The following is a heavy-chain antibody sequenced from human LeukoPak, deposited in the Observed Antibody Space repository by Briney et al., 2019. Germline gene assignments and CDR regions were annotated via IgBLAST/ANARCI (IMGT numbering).Heavy chain of an antibody. CDR1: GFTFSSYS. V-gene: IGHV3-48*04. J-gene: IGHJ6*03. Sequence: PGGSLRLSCAASGFTFSSYSMNWVRQAPGKGLEWVSYISSSSSTIYYADSVKGRFTISRDNAKNSLYLQMNSLRAEDTAVYYCARGPYSNPDVNYYYMDVWGKGTAVTVSS. CDR2: ISSSSSTI. D-gene: IGHD4-11*01. CDR3: ARGPYSNPDVNYYYMDV.